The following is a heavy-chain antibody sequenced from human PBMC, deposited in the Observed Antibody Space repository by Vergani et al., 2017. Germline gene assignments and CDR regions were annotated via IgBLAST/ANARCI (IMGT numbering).Heavy chain of an antibody. CDR2: IYPSDSDT. D-gene: IGHD1-1*01. J-gene: IGHJ4*02. V-gene: IGHV5-51*01. CDR3: ARHTTYTDS. CDR1: EYSFGNYW. Sequence: EVELVQSGPEMRKPGESLKISCKGSEYSFGNYWIVWVRQMPGKGLEWMGIIYPSDSDTRYSPSFQGQVTISADKSISTAFLQWDSLKGSDTALYYCARHTTYTDSWGQGTLVTVSS.